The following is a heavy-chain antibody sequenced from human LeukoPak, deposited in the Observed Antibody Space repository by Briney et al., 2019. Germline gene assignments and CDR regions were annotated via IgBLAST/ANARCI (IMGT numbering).Heavy chain of an antibody. CDR3: AKKGQADDNGKPD. Sequence: GGSLRLSCVASGFSFSSYGMHWVRQAPGKGLEWVAVIWFSGSNKFYADSVKGRFTISRDNSKNTLYLQMNDLRVDDTAVYYCAKKGQADDNGKPDWGQGALVTVSS. V-gene: IGHV3-33*06. D-gene: IGHD1-1*01. CDR1: GFSFSSYG. J-gene: IGHJ4*02. CDR2: IWFSGSNK.